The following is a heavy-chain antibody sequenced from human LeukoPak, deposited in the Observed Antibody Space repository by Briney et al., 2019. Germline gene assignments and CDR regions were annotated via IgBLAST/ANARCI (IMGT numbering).Heavy chain of an antibody. Sequence: GASVKVSCKAYGYSFNSQGRNWVRQAPGQGLEWMGCINTNTGNPTYAQGFTGRFVFSLDTSVSTAYLQISSLEADDTAVYYCARERSIAAALRGDYYYYMDVWGKGTTVTVSS. CDR1: GYSFNSQG. D-gene: IGHD6-13*01. J-gene: IGHJ6*03. CDR2: INTNTGNP. V-gene: IGHV7-4-1*02. CDR3: ARERSIAAALRGDYYYYMDV.